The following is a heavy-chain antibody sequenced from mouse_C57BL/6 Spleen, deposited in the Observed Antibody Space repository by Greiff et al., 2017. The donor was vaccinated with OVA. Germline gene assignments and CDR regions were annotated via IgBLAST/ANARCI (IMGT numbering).Heavy chain of an antibody. Sequence: QVQLQQSGAELVRPGTSVKMSCKASGYTFTNYWIGWAKQRPGHGLEWIGDIYPGGGYTNYNEKFKGKATLTADKSSSTAYMQFSSLTSEDSAIYYCACAHYDYDECWYFDVWGTGTTVTVSS. J-gene: IGHJ1*03. CDR3: ACAHYDYDECWYFDV. CDR2: IYPGGGYT. CDR1: GYTFTNYW. D-gene: IGHD2-4*01. V-gene: IGHV1-63*01.